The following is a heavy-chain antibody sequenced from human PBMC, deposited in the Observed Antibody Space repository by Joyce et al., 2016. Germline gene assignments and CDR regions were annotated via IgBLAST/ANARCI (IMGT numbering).Heavy chain of an antibody. CDR3: AIDYGDGGSFDY. V-gene: IGHV3-23*01. CDR2: IRVSGTNT. Sequence: EVQVLESGGGLVQPGGSLRVSCAVSGVTLSNYGVGWVRPAPGKGLEWVLGIRVSGTNTQDGDSVEGRFIISRDNSKNTVSVQMKSLRAEDTALYYCAIDYGDGGSFDYWGQGTLVIVSS. J-gene: IGHJ4*02. D-gene: IGHD4-17*01. CDR1: GVTLSNYG.